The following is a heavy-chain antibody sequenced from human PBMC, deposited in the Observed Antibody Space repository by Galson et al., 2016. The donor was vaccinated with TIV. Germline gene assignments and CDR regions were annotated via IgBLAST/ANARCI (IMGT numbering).Heavy chain of an antibody. CDR2: IYPVDSDT. CDR1: GYRFSNYW. Sequence: QSGAEVKEPGESLKISCKGSGYRFSNYWIEWVRQMPGKGLEWMGVIYPVDSDTRYSPSFQGQVTISADKSISTAYLQWNSLKASDSAIYYCARERDSGYAYYFDFWGQGATVIVSS. CDR3: ARERDSGYAYYFDF. D-gene: IGHD6-25*01. J-gene: IGHJ4*02. V-gene: IGHV5-51*03.